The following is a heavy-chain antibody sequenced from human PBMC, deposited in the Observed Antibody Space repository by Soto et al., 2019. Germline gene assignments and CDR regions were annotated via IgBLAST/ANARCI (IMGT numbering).Heavy chain of an antibody. CDR3: ARHSHEDHGDPNWFDP. CDR1: GGSISSNIYY. Sequence: QVQLQESGPGLVKPSETLSLTCTVSGGSISSNIYYWGWIRQPPGKGLEWIGSIYYTGNTFYNPSLKSRVTFSVATSENQFSLKLSSVTAADTAVYYCARHSHEDHGDPNWFDPWGQGTLVTVSS. CDR2: IYYTGNT. J-gene: IGHJ5*02. V-gene: IGHV4-39*01. D-gene: IGHD4-17*01.